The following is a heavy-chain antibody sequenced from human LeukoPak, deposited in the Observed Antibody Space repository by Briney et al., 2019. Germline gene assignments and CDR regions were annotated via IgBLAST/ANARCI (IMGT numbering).Heavy chain of an antibody. Sequence: GASVTVSCKASGYTFTVYYMHWVRQAPGQGLEWMGWINPNSGGTNYAQKSQGRVTMTRDTSISTAYMELSRLRSDDTAVYYCARDLSTPRRDSSGYYALYYYGMDVWGQGTTVTVSS. J-gene: IGHJ6*02. CDR1: GYTFTVYY. CDR3: ARDLSTPRRDSSGYYALYYYGMDV. CDR2: INPNSGGT. V-gene: IGHV1-2*02. D-gene: IGHD3-22*01.